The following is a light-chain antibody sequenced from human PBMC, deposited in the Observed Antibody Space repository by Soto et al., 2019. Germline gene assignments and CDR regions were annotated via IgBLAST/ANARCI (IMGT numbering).Light chain of an antibody. CDR1: SSNIGSNY. J-gene: IGLJ2*01. Sequence: QSVLTQPPSASGTPGRRVTMSCSGSSSNIGSNYVYWYQQLPGTAPKLLIYRNNQRPSGVPDRFSGSKSGTSASLAISGLRSEDEADYYCAAWDDSLSGHVVFGGGTKLTVL. V-gene: IGLV1-47*01. CDR2: RNN. CDR3: AAWDDSLSGHVV.